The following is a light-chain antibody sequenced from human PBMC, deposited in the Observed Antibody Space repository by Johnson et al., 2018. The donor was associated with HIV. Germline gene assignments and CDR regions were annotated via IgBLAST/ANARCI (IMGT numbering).Light chain of an antibody. CDR2: ESN. CDR1: SFNIGINF. Sequence: QSVLTQPPSVSAAPGQRVTISCSGSSFNIGINFVSWYQQVPGTAPKLLICESNKRPSGIPNRFSGSKSGTSATLGITGLQPGDEADYYCGTWDSSLSAGFYVFGTGTKVTVL. J-gene: IGLJ1*01. V-gene: IGLV1-51*02. CDR3: GTWDSSLSAGFYV.